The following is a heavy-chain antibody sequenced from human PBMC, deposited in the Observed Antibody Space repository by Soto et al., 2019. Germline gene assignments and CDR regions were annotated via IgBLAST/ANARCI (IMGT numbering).Heavy chain of an antibody. CDR3: ASYLIDARQSYDGMHV. D-gene: IGHD2-2*01. CDR1: GGSISSSNW. Sequence: PSETLSLTCAVSGGSISSSNWWCWVRQPPGKGLEWIGESYHSGSTNYSPSLKSRVTISVDKSKNQFSLKLSSVTAADTAVYYCASYLIDARQSYDGMHVWGQGTTVTVSS. CDR2: SYHSGST. V-gene: IGHV4-4*02. J-gene: IGHJ6*02.